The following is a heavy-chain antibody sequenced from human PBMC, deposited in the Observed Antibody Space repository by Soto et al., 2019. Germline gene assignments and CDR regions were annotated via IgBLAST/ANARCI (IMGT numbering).Heavy chain of an antibody. D-gene: IGHD6-13*01. J-gene: IGHJ3*01. CDR1: GYTFTSYG. V-gene: IGHV1-18*04. CDR3: AISGIAAARHAFDV. Sequence: ASVKVSCKASGYTFTSYGISWVRQAPGQGLEWMGWISAYNGNTNYAQKLQGRVTMTTDTSTSTAYMELRSLRSDDTAVYYCAISGIAAARHAFDVWGQGTMVTVSS. CDR2: ISAYNGNT.